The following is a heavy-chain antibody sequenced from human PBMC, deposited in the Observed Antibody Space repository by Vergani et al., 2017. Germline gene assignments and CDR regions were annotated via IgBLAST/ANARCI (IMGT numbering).Heavy chain of an antibody. Sequence: EVQLLESGGGLVQPGGSLRLSCAASGFTFSTYAMTWVRQAPGKGLEWVARIKSNADGGSADYAASVKGRFIISRDDSKNFLYLQMNSLKIEDTALYFCTAEKEVALYYSYYHMDVWGKGTTVTVSS. D-gene: IGHD2-21*01. CDR3: TAEKEVALYYSYYHMDV. J-gene: IGHJ6*03. V-gene: IGHV3-15*01. CDR2: IKSNADGGSA. CDR1: GFTFSTYA.